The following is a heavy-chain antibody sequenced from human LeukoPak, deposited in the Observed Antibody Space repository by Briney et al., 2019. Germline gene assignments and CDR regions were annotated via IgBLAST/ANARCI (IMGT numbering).Heavy chain of an antibody. Sequence: SGTLSLTFVVSGGSISGSDWWSWVRQPPGKGLEWIGEIYHSGSTNYNPSPKSRVTISVDKSKNQFSLKLSSVTAADTAVYYCVRAAAVSGHFDYWGQGTLVTVSS. CDR3: VRAAAVSGHFDY. V-gene: IGHV4-4*02. J-gene: IGHJ4*02. CDR2: IYHSGST. CDR1: GGSISGSDW. D-gene: IGHD6-19*01.